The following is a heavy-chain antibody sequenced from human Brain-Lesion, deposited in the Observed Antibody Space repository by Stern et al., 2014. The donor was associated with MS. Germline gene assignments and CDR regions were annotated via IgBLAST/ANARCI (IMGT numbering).Heavy chain of an antibody. J-gene: IGHJ6*02. Sequence: SSGGYYWSWIRQPAGKGLEWIGRIFNRGSTSYNPSLKRRVTIPIATSKTQFSLRLNSMTAADTAVYYCARGRVVPGFQYYATDVWGQGTTVIVSS. D-gene: IGHD2-2*01. CDR3: ARGRVVPGFQYYATDV. V-gene: IGHV4-61*02. CDR2: IFNRGST. CDR1: SSGGYY.